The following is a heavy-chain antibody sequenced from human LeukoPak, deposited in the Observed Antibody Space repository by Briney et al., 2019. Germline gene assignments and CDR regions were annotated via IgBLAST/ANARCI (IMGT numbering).Heavy chain of an antibody. CDR1: GYTFTGYY. D-gene: IGHD6-19*01. CDR2: INPNSGGT. J-gene: IGHJ4*02. CDR3: ARDPPVAGYYFDY. V-gene: IGHV1-2*02. Sequence: ASVKVSCKASGYTFTGYYMHWVRQAPGQGLEWMGWINPNSGGTNYAQKFQGRVTMTRDTSISTAYMELSRLRSDDTAVYYCARDPPVAGYYFDYWGQGTLVTVFS.